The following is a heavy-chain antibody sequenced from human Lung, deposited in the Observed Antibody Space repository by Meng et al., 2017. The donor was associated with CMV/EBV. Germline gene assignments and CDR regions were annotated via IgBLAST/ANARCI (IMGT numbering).Heavy chain of an antibody. CDR3: ARSFYGGNSRDAFDM. V-gene: IGHV1-2*02. J-gene: IGHJ3*02. D-gene: IGHD4-23*01. CDR1: GYPFTGYY. Sequence: SXXVSXXASGYPFTGYYIHWVRQAPGQGLEWMGWINPNSGGTNYAQKFQGRVTLTRDTSITTAYMELRRLRSDDTAVYYCARSFYGGNSRDAFDMWGQGTVVTVSS. CDR2: INPNSGGT.